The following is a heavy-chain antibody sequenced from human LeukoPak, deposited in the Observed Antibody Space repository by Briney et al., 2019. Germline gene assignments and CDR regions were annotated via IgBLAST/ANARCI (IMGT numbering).Heavy chain of an antibody. V-gene: IGHV1-69*01. CDR3: ARGPGSNWNYDQYFDY. CDR2: IIPIFGTA. CDR1: RGTFSSYA. D-gene: IGHD1-7*01. J-gene: IGHJ4*02. Sequence: SVKVSCKASRGTFSSYAISWVRQAPGQGLEWMGGIIPIFGTANYAQKFQGRVTITADESTSTAYMKLSSLRTEDTAVYYCARGPGSNWNYDQYFDYWGQGTLVTVSS.